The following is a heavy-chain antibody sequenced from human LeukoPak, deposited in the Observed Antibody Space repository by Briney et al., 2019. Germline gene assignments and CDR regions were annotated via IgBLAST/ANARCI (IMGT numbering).Heavy chain of an antibody. V-gene: IGHV1-69*05. Sequence: GASVKVSCKASGYTFTGYYMHWVRQAPGQGLEWMGGIIPIFGTANYAQKFQGRVTITTDESTSTAYMELSSLRSEDTAVYYCASGVDTAMVPDAFDIWGQGTMVTVSS. D-gene: IGHD5-18*01. CDR3: ASGVDTAMVPDAFDI. J-gene: IGHJ3*02. CDR2: IIPIFGTA. CDR1: GYTFTGYY.